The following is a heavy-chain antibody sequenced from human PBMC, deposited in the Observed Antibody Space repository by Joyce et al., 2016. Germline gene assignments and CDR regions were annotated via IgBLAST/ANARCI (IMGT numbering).Heavy chain of an antibody. Sequence: EVQLLESGGGLVQPGGSLRLSCAASGFTFVGYAMSWVRQAAGKGLGWSSAIGAGSRGTDYADSGEGRMTISRDDSENSLYLEMSGLRSDYTAVYYCVRPRVAVAGTRWFDPWGQGTLVTVSS. CDR1: GFTFVGYA. CDR2: IGAGSRGT. CDR3: VRPRVAVAGTRWFDP. V-gene: IGHV3-23*01. D-gene: IGHD6-13*01. J-gene: IGHJ5*02.